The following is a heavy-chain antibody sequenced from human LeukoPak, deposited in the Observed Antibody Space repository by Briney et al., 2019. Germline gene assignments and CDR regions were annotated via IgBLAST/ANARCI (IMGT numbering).Heavy chain of an antibody. CDR2: IYTSGST. V-gene: IGHV4-4*07. CDR1: GGSISSYY. J-gene: IGHJ4*02. D-gene: IGHD4-17*01. CDR3: ARAPQRRRLPQAYYFDY. Sequence: PSETLSLTCTVSGGSISSYYWSWIRQPAGKGLEWIGRIYTSGSTNYDPSLKSRVTMSVDTSKNQFSLKLSSVTAADTAVYYCARAPQRRRLPQAYYFDYWGQGTLVTVSS.